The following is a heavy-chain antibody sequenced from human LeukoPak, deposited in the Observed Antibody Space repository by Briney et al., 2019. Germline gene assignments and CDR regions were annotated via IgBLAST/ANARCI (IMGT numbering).Heavy chain of an antibody. CDR1: GFTFSSYW. Sequence: PGGSLRLSCAASGFTFSSYWMSWVRQAPGKGLEWVANIKQDGSEKYYVDSVKGRFTISRDNAKNSLYLQMNSLRAEDTAVYYCARGRNGIVVVVAARYFDYWGQGTLVTVSS. V-gene: IGHV3-7*01. CDR2: IKQDGSEK. D-gene: IGHD2-15*01. J-gene: IGHJ4*02. CDR3: ARGRNGIVVVVAARYFDY.